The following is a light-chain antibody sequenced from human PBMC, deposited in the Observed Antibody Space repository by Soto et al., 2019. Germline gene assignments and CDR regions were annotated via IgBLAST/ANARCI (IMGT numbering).Light chain of an antibody. CDR3: QSYDNSLKIV. Sequence: QSVLAQPPSVSGAPGQRVTISCTGRSSNIGAGYDVHWYKQLPGTAPRLLIYGNSNRPSGVPDRFSGSKSGTSAFLAITGLQADDEADYYCQSYDNSLKIVVGGGTKLTVL. CDR1: SSNIGAGYD. V-gene: IGLV1-40*01. J-gene: IGLJ3*02. CDR2: GNS.